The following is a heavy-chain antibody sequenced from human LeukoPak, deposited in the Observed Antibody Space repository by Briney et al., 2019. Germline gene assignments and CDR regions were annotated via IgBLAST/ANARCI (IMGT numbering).Heavy chain of an antibody. Sequence: QPGRSLRLSCSASGFTFNSYGMLWLRPAPGKGLEGLAVLSSDGGDIDYADYVRGPFTIATANSTNTLEMQSKSPGDEDTCFCYCSKTIAVADPTDSWGQGTLVTVSP. CDR1: GFTFNSYG. J-gene: IGHJ4*02. CDR3: SKTIAVADPTDS. CDR2: LSSDGGDI. D-gene: IGHD6-19*01. V-gene: IGHV3-30*18.